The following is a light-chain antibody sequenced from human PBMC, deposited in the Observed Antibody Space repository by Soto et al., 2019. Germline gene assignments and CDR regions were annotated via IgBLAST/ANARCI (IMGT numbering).Light chain of an antibody. V-gene: IGKV3-20*01. Sequence: EIVLTQSPGTLSLSPGERATLSCRASQSVSNNYLAWYQQNPGQAPRLLIYAASSRAPGIPDRFSGSGSGTDFTLSISRLEPEDFAVYFCQQYGNSLTFGPGTKVDIK. CDR2: AAS. CDR3: QQYGNSLT. CDR1: QSVSNNY. J-gene: IGKJ3*01.